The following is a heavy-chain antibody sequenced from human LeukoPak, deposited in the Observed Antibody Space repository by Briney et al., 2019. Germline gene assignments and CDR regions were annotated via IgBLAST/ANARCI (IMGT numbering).Heavy chain of an antibody. V-gene: IGHV4-59*08. J-gene: IGHJ4*02. CDR2: IHYSGST. Sequence: SETLSLTCTVSGGSISSSYWNWIRQPPGRGLEWIGDIHYSGSTNYNPSLKSRVTISVDTSKNQFSLKLSSVTAADTAVYYCARRGIAAAGSFDYWGQGTLVTVSS. D-gene: IGHD6-13*01. CDR1: GGSISSSY. CDR3: ARRGIAAAGSFDY.